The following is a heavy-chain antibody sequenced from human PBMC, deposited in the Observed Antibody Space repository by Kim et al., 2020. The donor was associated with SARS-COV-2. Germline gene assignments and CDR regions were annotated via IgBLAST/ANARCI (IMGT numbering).Heavy chain of an antibody. CDR1: GVSLSGSGGS. CDR3: ARIFSSYYYLDV. V-gene: IGHV4-39*01. Sequence: SETLSLSCTVSGVSLSGSGGSWGLGFIRQSPGKGLEWIGNIYSGGEIYYNPSLKSRVTMSADTSRNQISLKLSSVTAADTAVYFCARIFSSYYYLDVWG. J-gene: IGHJ6*03. CDR2: IYSGGEI.